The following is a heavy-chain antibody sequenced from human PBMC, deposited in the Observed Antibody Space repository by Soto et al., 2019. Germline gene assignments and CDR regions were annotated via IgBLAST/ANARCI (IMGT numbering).Heavy chain of an antibody. Sequence: QVQLQQWGAGLLKPSETLSLTCGVNGSSFSGYQWAWIRQTPGKGLEWIGEINDSGNINYNPSLKSRVTILVDTSKKEISLRLSSVTAADTAVYYCARGLILWFGELSRRGGYYYYMDVWGKGTTVIVSS. CDR2: INDSGNI. D-gene: IGHD3-10*01. J-gene: IGHJ6*03. CDR1: GSSFSGYQ. CDR3: ARGLILWFGELSRRGGYYYYMDV. V-gene: IGHV4-34*02.